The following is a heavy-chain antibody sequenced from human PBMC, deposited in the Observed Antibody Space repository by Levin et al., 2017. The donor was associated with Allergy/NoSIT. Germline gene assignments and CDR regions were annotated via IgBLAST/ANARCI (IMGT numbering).Heavy chain of an antibody. D-gene: IGHD3-3*01. Sequence: GESLKISCKGSGYSFTSYWIGWVRQMPGKGLEWMGIIYPGDSDTRYSPSFQGQVTISADKSISTAYLQWSSLKASDTAMYYCARHGPRDYDVWSGYNDYWGQGTLVTVSS. CDR2: IYPGDSDT. V-gene: IGHV5-51*01. CDR3: ARHGPRDYDVWSGYNDY. J-gene: IGHJ4*02. CDR1: GYSFTSYW.